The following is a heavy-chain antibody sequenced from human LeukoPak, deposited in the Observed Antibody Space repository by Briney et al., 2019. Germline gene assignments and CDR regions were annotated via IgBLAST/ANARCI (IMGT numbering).Heavy chain of an antibody. V-gene: IGHV1-8*01. D-gene: IGHD2-15*01. J-gene: IGHJ6*02. CDR2: MNPNSGNR. CDR3: AKSIVVVVAATPGLYYGMDV. CDR1: GYTFTSCD. Sequence: GASVKVSCKASGYTFTSCDINWVRQATGQGLEGMGWMNPNSGNRGYAQKFQGRVTMTMNTSISTAYMELSSLRSEDTAVYYCAKSIVVVVAATPGLYYGMDVWGQGTTVTVSS.